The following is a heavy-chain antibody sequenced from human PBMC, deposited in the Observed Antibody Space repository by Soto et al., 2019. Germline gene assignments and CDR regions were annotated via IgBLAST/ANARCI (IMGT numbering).Heavy chain of an antibody. D-gene: IGHD6-13*01. CDR3: AREQQLVLSPHFDY. CDR1: GYTFTGYY. CDR2: FDPEDGET. V-gene: IGHV1-24*01. J-gene: IGHJ4*02. Sequence: ASVKVSCKASGYTFTGYYMHWVRQAPGQGLEWMGGFDPEDGETIYAQKFQGRVTMTEDTSTDTAYMELSSLRSEDAAVYYCAREQQLVLSPHFDYWGQGTLVTVSS.